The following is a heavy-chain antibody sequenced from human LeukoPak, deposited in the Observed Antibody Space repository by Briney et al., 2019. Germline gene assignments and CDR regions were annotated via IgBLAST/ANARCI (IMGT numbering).Heavy chain of an antibody. V-gene: IGHV5-51*01. CDR3: ARLSGYSSSWGEYYFDY. CDR2: IYPGDSDT. CDR1: GYSFTSYW. D-gene: IGHD6-13*01. Sequence: GESLKISCKGSGYSFTSYWIGWVRQMPGKGLEWMGIIYPGDSDTRYSPSFQGQVTISADKSISTAYLQWSSLKASDTAMYYCARLSGYSSSWGEYYFDYWGQGTLVTVSS. J-gene: IGHJ4*02.